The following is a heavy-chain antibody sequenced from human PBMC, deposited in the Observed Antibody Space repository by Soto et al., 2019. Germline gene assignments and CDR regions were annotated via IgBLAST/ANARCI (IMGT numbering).Heavy chain of an antibody. V-gene: IGHV5-51*01. J-gene: IGHJ6*02. CDR3: ARRIAGDYYGMDV. Sequence: GESLKISCQGSGYSFTSYWIGWVRQMPGKGLEWMGIIYPGDSDTRYSPSFQGQVTISADKSISTAYLQWSSLKASDTAMYYCARRIAGDYYGMDVWGQGTTVTVSS. CDR1: GYSFTSYW. CDR2: IYPGDSDT. D-gene: IGHD6-13*01.